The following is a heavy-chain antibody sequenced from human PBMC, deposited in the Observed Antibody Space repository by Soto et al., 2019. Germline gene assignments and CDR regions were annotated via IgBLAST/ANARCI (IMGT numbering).Heavy chain of an antibody. CDR1: GFSLSSTRMA. CDR2: IYWDDDK. Sequence: QITLKESGPTLVKPTQTLTLTCTFSGFSLSSTRMAVGWIRQPPGKALEWLALIYWDDDKRYSPFLKSRLTRXXXPXKNQVVLTMSNMAPVDTARYYCAHIVVAGLGYYFDYWGQGTLVTVSS. CDR3: AHIVVAGLGYYFDY. J-gene: IGHJ4*02. V-gene: IGHV2-5*02. D-gene: IGHD6-19*01.